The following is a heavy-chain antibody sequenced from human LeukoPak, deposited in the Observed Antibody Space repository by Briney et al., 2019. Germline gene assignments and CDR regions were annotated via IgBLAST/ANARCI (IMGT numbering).Heavy chain of an antibody. V-gene: IGHV3-15*01. D-gene: IGHD4-11*01. CDR1: RSTFSNTW. J-gene: IGHJ4*02. Sequence: GGSLRLSCAASRSTFSNTWLSWVCQARGKGLEWVGRIKSKTDGGTTDYAAPVKGRFTISRDDSKNTLYLQMNSLKTEDTAVYYCTPDLGYYSNPLWGQGTLVTVSS. CDR3: TPDLGYYSNPL. CDR2: IKSKTDGGTT.